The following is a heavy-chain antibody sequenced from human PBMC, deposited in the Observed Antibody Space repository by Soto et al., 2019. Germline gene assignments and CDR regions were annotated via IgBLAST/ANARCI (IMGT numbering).Heavy chain of an antibody. V-gene: IGHV3-72*01. CDR3: ARGSWNLDTAMVPFDY. Sequence: PGGSLRLSCAASGFSFSDHYMDWVRQAPGKGLEWVGRARNKVNSHTTQYAASVKGRFTISRDDSKNSLYLQMNSLKTEDTAVYYCARGSWNLDTAMVPFDYWGQGTLVTVSS. CDR1: GFSFSDHY. J-gene: IGHJ4*02. CDR2: ARNKVNSHTT. D-gene: IGHD5-18*01.